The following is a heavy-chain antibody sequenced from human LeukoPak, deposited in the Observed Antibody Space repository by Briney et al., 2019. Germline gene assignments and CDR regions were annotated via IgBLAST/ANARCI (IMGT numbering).Heavy chain of an antibody. CDR1: GFTFNIYA. CDR2: ISYDGSNK. D-gene: IGHD3-22*01. J-gene: IGHJ6*02. Sequence: GGSLRLSCATSGFTFNIYAMSWVRQAPGKGLEWVAVISYDGSNKYYADSVKGRFTISRDNSKNTLYLQMNSLRAEDTAVYYCASHQLVVTSYGMDVWGQGTSVTVSS. V-gene: IGHV3-30*03. CDR3: ASHQLVVTSYGMDV.